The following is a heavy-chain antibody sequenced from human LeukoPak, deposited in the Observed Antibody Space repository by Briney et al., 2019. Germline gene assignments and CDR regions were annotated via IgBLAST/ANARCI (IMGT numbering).Heavy chain of an antibody. CDR1: GGSFSGYY. D-gene: IGHD3-9*01. CDR3: ATYDILTGYVDF. V-gene: IGHV4-34*01. Sequence: SETPSLTCAVYGGSFSGYYWSWIRQPPGKGLEWIGEINHSGSTNYNPSLKSRVTISVDTSKNQFSLKLSSVTAADTAVYYCATYDILTGYVDFWGQGTLVIVSS. CDR2: INHSGST. J-gene: IGHJ4*02.